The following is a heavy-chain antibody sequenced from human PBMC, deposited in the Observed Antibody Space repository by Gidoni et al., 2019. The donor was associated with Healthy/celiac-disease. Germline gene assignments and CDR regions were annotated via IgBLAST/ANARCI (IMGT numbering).Heavy chain of an antibody. V-gene: IGHV1-2*02. J-gene: IGHJ5*02. CDR1: GYTFTGYY. CDR3: ARVSTMVRGVITTPYNWFDP. Sequence: QVQLVQSGAEVKKPGASVKVSCKASGYTFTGYYMHWVRQAPGQGLEWIGWINPNSGGTNYAQKFQGRVTMTRDTSISTAYMELSRLRSDDTAVYYCARVSTMVRGVITTPYNWFDPWGQGTLVTVSS. CDR2: INPNSGGT. D-gene: IGHD3-10*01.